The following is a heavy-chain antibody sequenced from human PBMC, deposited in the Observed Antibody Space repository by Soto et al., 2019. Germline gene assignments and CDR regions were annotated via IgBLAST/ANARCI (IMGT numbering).Heavy chain of an antibody. Sequence: PSETLSLTCAVYGGSFSGYYWSWIRQPPGKGLEWIGEINHSGSTNYNPSLKSRVTISVDTSKNQFSLKLSSVTAADTAVYYCARGRTGYSYGYISSYYYYYYGMDVWGQGTTVT. J-gene: IGHJ6*02. D-gene: IGHD5-18*01. CDR3: ARGRTGYSYGYISSYYYYYYGMDV. V-gene: IGHV4-34*01. CDR1: GGSFSGYY. CDR2: INHSGST.